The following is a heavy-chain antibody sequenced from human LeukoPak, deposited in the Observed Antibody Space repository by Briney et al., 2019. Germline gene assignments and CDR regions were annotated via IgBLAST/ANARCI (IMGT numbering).Heavy chain of an antibody. D-gene: IGHD6-19*01. CDR2: IYSGGST. V-gene: IGHV3-53*01. J-gene: IGHJ4*02. Sequence: GGSLRLSCAASGFTVSSNYMSWVRQAPGKGLEWVSVIYSGGSTYYADSVKGRFTISRDNSKNTLYLQMNSLRAEDTAVYYCARASSGWSPEFDYWGQGTLVTVSS. CDR3: ARASSGWSPEFDY. CDR1: GFTVSSNY.